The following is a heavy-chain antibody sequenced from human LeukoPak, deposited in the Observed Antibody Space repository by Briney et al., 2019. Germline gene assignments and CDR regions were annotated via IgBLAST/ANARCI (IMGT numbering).Heavy chain of an antibody. CDR1: GFTFSSYA. V-gene: IGHV3-21*01. J-gene: IGHJ3*02. D-gene: IGHD3-3*01. CDR3: ARGTIFGVEDAFDI. Sequence: GRSLRLSCAASGFTFSSYAMHWVRQAPGKGLEWVSSISSSSSYIYYADSVKGRFTISRDNAKNSLYLQMNSLRAEDTAVYYCARGTIFGVEDAFDIWGQGTMVTVSS. CDR2: ISSSSSYI.